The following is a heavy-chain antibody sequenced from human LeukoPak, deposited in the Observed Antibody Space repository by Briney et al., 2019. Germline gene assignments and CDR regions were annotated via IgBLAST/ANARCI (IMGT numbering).Heavy chain of an antibody. Sequence: GGSLRLSCAASGFTFSSYWMHWVRQAPGKGLVWVSRINSDGSSTSYADSVKGRFTVSRDNAKNTLYLQVNNLRAEDTAVYYCARGPNSNWSGLDFWGQGTLLTVSS. CDR1: GFTFSSYW. V-gene: IGHV3-74*01. D-gene: IGHD6-6*01. J-gene: IGHJ4*02. CDR2: INSDGSST. CDR3: ARGPNSNWSGLDF.